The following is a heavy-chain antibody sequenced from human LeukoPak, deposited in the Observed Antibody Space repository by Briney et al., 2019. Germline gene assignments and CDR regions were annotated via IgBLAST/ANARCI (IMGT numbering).Heavy chain of an antibody. CDR1: GFTVSSNY. Sequence: PGGSLRLSCAASGFTVSSNYMSWVRQAPGKWLEWVSVILGGGTPYYADSVKGQFTISRENSKNTLYLQMNSLRAEDTAVYYCAREGNYYDMDVWGQGNTVTVSS. V-gene: IGHV3-53*01. J-gene: IGHJ6*02. CDR3: AREGNYYDMDV. CDR2: ILGGGTP.